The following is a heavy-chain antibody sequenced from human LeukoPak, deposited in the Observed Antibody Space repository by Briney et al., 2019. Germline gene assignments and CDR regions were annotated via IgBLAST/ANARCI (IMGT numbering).Heavy chain of an antibody. D-gene: IGHD3-10*01. J-gene: IGHJ4*02. CDR1: GGSISSGGYY. CDR2: IYYSGST. Sequence: SGTLSLTCTVSGGSISSGGYYWSWIRQHPGKGLEWMGYIYYSGSTYYNPSLKSRVTISVDTSKNQFSLKLSSVTAADTAVYYCARSSSAEGFDYWGQGTLVTVSS. V-gene: IGHV4-31*03. CDR3: ARSSSAEGFDY.